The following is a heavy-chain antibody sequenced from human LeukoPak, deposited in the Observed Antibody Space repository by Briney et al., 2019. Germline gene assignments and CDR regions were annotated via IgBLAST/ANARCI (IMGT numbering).Heavy chain of an antibody. D-gene: IGHD3-16*01. CDR3: AKYASGASRRCGIGP. CDR2: ISSGGGTA. CDR1: GFTFRDYA. J-gene: IGHJ5*02. V-gene: IGHV3-23*01. Sequence: GGSLRLSCTASGFTFRDYAMTWARQAPGKGREWVSVISSGGGTAYYADSVKGRFTIHRDNSKSALYLDMNSLSGEDMAVYHCAKYASGASRRCGIGPWGQGTLVTVSS.